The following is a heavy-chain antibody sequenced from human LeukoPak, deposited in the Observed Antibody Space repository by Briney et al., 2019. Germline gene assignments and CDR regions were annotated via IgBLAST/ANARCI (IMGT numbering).Heavy chain of an antibody. J-gene: IGHJ4*02. D-gene: IGHD4-11*01. CDR2: ISGSGGST. CDR3: ANDLNNYTNYHPGY. CDR1: GFTFSSNA. V-gene: IGHV3-23*01. Sequence: GGSLRLSCAASGFTFSSNAMSWVRQAPGKGLEWVSAISGSGGSTYYADSAKGRFTISRDNSKNTLYLQMNSLRAEDTAVYYCANDLNNYTNYHPGYWGQGTLVTVSS.